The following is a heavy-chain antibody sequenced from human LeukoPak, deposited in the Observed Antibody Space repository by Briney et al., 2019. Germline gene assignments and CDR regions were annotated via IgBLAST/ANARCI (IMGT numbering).Heavy chain of an antibody. Sequence: ASVNVSCKASGYTFTSYYMHWVRQAPGQGLEWMGIINPSGGSTIYAQKFQGRVTMTEDTSTDTAYMELSSLRSEDTAVYYCATDLPGITMVRGPPGYWGQGTLVTVSS. CDR2: INPSGGST. CDR3: ATDLPGITMVRGPPGY. V-gene: IGHV1-46*01. J-gene: IGHJ4*02. CDR1: GYTFTSYY. D-gene: IGHD3-10*01.